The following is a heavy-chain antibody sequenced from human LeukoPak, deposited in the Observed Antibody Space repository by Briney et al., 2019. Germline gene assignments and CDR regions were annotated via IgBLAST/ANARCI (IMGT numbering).Heavy chain of an antibody. Sequence: LRLSCAASGFSVSSYYWSWIRQPPGEGLEWVGYIYYSGSTNYNPSLKSRVTTSVDTSKNQLSLKLSSVTAADTAVYYCARVIGYCSSTSCFGYFDYWGQGTLVTVSS. CDR3: ARVIGYCSSTSCFGYFDY. D-gene: IGHD2-2*01. CDR2: IYYSGST. CDR1: GFSVSSYY. V-gene: IGHV4-59*08. J-gene: IGHJ4*02.